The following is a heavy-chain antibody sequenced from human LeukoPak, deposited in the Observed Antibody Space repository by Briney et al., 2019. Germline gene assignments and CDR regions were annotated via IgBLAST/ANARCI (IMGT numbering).Heavy chain of an antibody. V-gene: IGHV3-23*01. Sequence: GGSLRLSCAASGFTFSNYAMNWVRQAPGKGLEWVSAISGSGGSTYYADSVKGRFTISRDNSKNTLYLQMNSLRAEDTAVYYCAKDRSKGFDPWGQGTLDTVSS. J-gene: IGHJ5*02. CDR3: AKDRSKGFDP. CDR2: ISGSGGST. CDR1: GFTFSNYA.